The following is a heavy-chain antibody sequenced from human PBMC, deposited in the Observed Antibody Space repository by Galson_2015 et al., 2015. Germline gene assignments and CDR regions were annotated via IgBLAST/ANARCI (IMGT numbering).Heavy chain of an antibody. J-gene: IGHJ4*02. Sequence: SLRLSCAASGFTFSSYGMHWVRQAPGKGLEWVAVIWYDGSNKYYADSVKGRFTISRDNSKNTLYLQMNSLRAEDTAVYYCARDGLTYYYDSSDYGYFDYWGQGTLVTVSS. CDR1: GFTFSSYG. CDR2: IWYDGSNK. CDR3: ARDGLTYYYDSSDYGYFDY. D-gene: IGHD3-22*01. V-gene: IGHV3-33*01.